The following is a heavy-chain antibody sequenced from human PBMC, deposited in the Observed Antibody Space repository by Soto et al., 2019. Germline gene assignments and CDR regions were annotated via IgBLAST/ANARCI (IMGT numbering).Heavy chain of an antibody. D-gene: IGHD1-1*01. CDR1: GGSVSSSSSY. Sequence: QVQLQESGPGLVKPSETLSLTCSVSGGSVSSSSSYWNWIRQPPGKGLEWIGYLHYSGGTSYNPSIKSRVTISVDTSKNQLSLKLTSVTAADTAVYYCGSSPPEPGQNWFDPWGQGTLVTVSS. V-gene: IGHV4-61*01. CDR3: GSSPPEPGQNWFDP. CDR2: LHYSGGT. J-gene: IGHJ5*02.